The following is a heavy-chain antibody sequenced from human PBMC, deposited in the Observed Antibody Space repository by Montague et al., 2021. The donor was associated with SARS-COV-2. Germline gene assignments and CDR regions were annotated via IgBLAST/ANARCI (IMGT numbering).Heavy chain of an antibody. D-gene: IGHD2-2*01. CDR2: IYSGGST. CDR1: GLTVSTNY. V-gene: IGHV3-53*01. CDR3: ARDDRRTSKWSYGLDV. J-gene: IGHJ6*02. Sequence: SLRLSCAASGLTVSTNYLTWVRQAPGRVLEWVSVIYSGGSTYYXXXVXXXFTVSRDNSKNTVYLQMHSLRVEDTAIYYCARDDRRTSKWSYGLDVWGPGTPVTVSS.